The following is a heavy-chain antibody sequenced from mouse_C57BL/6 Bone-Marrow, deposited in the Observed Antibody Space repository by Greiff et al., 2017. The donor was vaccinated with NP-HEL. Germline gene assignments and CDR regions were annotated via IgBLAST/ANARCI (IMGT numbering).Heavy chain of an antibody. CDR3: TGGYGSFPYSMDY. Sequence: EVQLQQSGAELVRPGASVKLSCTASGFNITDDYMHWVKQRPVQGLEWIGWIDPENGDTEYASKFQGKATITADTSSNTAYLQLSSLTSEDTAVYYCTGGYGSFPYSMDYWGQGTSVTVSS. V-gene: IGHV14-4*01. CDR1: GFNITDDY. CDR2: IDPENGDT. D-gene: IGHD1-1*01. J-gene: IGHJ4*01.